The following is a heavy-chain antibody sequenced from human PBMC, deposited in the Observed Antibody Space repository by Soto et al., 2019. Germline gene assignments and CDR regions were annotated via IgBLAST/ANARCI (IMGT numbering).Heavy chain of an antibody. Sequence: GESLKISCKGSGYSFTSYWIGWVRQMPGKGLEWMGIIYPGDSDTRYSPSFQGQVTISADKSISTAYLQWSSLKASDTAMYYCARHAYYYGSGSYPHRDYYYYMDVWGKGTTVTVSS. CDR3: ARHAYYYGSGSYPHRDYYYYMDV. V-gene: IGHV5-51*01. CDR2: IYPGDSDT. CDR1: GYSFTSYW. J-gene: IGHJ6*03. D-gene: IGHD3-10*01.